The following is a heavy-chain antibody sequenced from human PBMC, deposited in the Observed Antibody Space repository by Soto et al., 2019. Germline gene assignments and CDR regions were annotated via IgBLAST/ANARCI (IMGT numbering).Heavy chain of an antibody. CDR1: GFPFNTYA. D-gene: IGHD3-10*01. V-gene: IGHV3-23*01. J-gene: IGHJ5*02. CDR2: TSICGNT. Sequence: PGGSLRLSCEASGFPFNTYAMTWFRQLPGMGLEWVSTTSICGNTDFAESVRGRFSVSRDNSKNTLYLQMTNLRAEDAAIYFCAKDLRPGLVVPTKSGFDPWGQGTRVTVSS. CDR3: AKDLRPGLVVPTKSGFDP.